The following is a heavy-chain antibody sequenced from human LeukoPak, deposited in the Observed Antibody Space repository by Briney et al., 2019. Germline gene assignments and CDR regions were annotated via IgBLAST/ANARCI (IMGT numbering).Heavy chain of an antibody. Sequence: PSETLSLTCTVSGGSISSGSYYWSWIRQPAGKGLEWIGRIYTSGSTNYNPSLKSRVTISLDTSKNQFSLKLSSVTAADTAVYYCATGYSFAYHWGQGTLVTVSS. CDR2: IYTSGST. CDR1: GGSISSGSYY. V-gene: IGHV4-61*02. D-gene: IGHD5-18*01. CDR3: ATGYSFAYH. J-gene: IGHJ1*01.